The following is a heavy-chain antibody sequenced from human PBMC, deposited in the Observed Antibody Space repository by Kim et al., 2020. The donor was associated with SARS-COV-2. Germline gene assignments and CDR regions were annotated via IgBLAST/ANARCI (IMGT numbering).Heavy chain of an antibody. CDR1: GGSISSGGYY. V-gene: IGHV4-31*03. CDR3: ARGSIAARPGWFDP. CDR2: IYYSGST. D-gene: IGHD6-6*01. J-gene: IGHJ5*02. Sequence: SETLSLTCTVSGGSISSGGYYWSWIRQHPGKGLEWIGYIYYSGSTYYNPSLKSRVTISVDTSKNQFSLKLSSVTAADTAVYYCARGSIAARPGWFDPWGQGTLVTVSS.